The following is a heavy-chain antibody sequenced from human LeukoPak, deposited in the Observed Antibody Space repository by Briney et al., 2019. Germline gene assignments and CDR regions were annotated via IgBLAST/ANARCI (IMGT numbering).Heavy chain of an antibody. CDR1: GFTVRSNY. Sequence: PGGSLRLSCAASGFTVRSNYMSWVRQAPGKGLEWVSVIYTGGSTSYADSVKGRFTISRDSSKNTLFLQMNSLRAEDTAVYYCARASTLRTGDAHWGQGTLVTVSS. V-gene: IGHV3-66*01. CDR3: ARASTLRTGDAH. J-gene: IGHJ4*02. CDR2: IYTGGST. D-gene: IGHD7-27*01.